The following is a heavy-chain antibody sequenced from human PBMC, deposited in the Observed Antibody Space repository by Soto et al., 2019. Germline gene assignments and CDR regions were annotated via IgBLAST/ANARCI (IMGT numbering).Heavy chain of an antibody. CDR1: GFTFSTYD. CDR2: IGTKADP. J-gene: IGHJ3*01. D-gene: IGHD1-26*01. Sequence: PVGSLRLSCAASGFTFSTYDMFWVRQGTGKGLEWVSAIGTKADPFYPDSVKGRFTISRENGKNSLYLQMNSLRAGDTAVYYCARSPSGSFPSGNAFDLWGQGTMVTVSS. V-gene: IGHV3-13*05. CDR3: ARSPSGSFPSGNAFDL.